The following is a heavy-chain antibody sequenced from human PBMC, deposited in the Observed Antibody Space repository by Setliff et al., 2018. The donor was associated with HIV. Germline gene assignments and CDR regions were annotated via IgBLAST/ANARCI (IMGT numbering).Heavy chain of an antibody. CDR3: ARGKTWLRFLDY. V-gene: IGHV1-18*01. Sequence: ASVKVSCKASGYTFNNYGISWVRQAPGQGLEWMGWINTHSGYTNYAQNVQGRVTVTMDTSTSTAYMELRSLKSDDTAVYYCARGKTWLRFLDYWGRGTLVTVS. CDR2: INTHSGYT. CDR1: GYTFNNYG. J-gene: IGHJ4*02. D-gene: IGHD5-12*01.